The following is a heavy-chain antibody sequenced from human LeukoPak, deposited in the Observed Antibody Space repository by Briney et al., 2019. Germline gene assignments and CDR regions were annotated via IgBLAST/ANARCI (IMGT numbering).Heavy chain of an antibody. D-gene: IGHD6-19*01. J-gene: IGHJ3*02. CDR2: INHSGST. CDR1: GGSFSGYY. V-gene: IGHV4-34*01. Sequence: SETLSLTCAVYGGSFSGYYWSWLRQPPGKGLEWIGEINHSGSTNYNPSLKSRVAISVDTSKNQFSLKLSSVTAADTAVYYCAIMAGDDAFDIWGQGTMVTVSS. CDR3: AIMAGDDAFDI.